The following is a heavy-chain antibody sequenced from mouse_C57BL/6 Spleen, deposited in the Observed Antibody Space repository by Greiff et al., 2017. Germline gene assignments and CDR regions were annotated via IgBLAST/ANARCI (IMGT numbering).Heavy chain of an antibody. V-gene: IGHV5-16*01. CDR2: INYDGSST. D-gene: IGHD2-1*01. CDR3: ARDDYGNSAWFAY. CDR1: GFTFSDYY. J-gene: IGHJ3*01. Sequence: EVQVVESEGGLVQPGSSMKLSCTASGFTFSDYYMAWVRQVPEKGLEWVANINYDGSSTYYLDSLKSRFIISRDNAKNILYLQMSSLKSEDTATYYGARDDYGNSAWFAYWGQGTLVTVSA.